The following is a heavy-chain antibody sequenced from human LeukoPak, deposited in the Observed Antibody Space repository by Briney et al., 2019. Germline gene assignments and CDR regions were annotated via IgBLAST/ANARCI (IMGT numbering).Heavy chain of an antibody. CDR3: AKGRVWFDY. CDR1: GFTFSSYA. CDR2: ISGSGGSTNSAKSGSGGST. Sequence: GGSLRLSCVTSGFTFSSYAMSWVRQAPGKGLEWVPSISGSGGSTNSAKSGSGGSTYYADSVKGRFTISRDNSKDTLYLQMNSLRAEDTAVYYCAKGRVWFDYWGQGTLVTVSS. J-gene: IGHJ4*02. D-gene: IGHD6-13*01. V-gene: IGHV3-23*01.